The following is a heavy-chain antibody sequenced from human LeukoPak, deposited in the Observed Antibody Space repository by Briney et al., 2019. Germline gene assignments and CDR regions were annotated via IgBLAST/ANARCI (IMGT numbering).Heavy chain of an antibody. V-gene: IGHV4-39*01. CDR1: GGSISSSSYY. CDR2: IYYSGST. D-gene: IGHD1-20*01. J-gene: IGHJ4*02. Sequence: SETLSLTCTVSGGSISSSSYYWGWIRQPPGKGLEWIGSIYYSGSTYYNPSLKSRVTISVDTSKNQFSLKLSSVTAADTAVYYCASNQFRYNWNALPDYWGQGTLVTVSS. CDR3: ASNQFRYNWNALPDY.